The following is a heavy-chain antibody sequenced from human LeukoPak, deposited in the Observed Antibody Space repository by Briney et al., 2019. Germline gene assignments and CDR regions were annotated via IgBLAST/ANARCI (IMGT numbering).Heavy chain of an antibody. Sequence: GGSLRLSCAASGFTFSSYAMSWVRQAPGKGLEWVSAISGSGGSTYYADSVKGRFTISRDNSKNTLYLQMNSLRAEDTAVYYCAKDRRYCSGGSCTYYYYYGMDVWGQGTTVTVSS. CDR3: AKDRRYCSGGSCTYYYYYGMDV. V-gene: IGHV3-23*01. J-gene: IGHJ6*02. D-gene: IGHD2-15*01. CDR2: ISGSGGST. CDR1: GFTFSSYA.